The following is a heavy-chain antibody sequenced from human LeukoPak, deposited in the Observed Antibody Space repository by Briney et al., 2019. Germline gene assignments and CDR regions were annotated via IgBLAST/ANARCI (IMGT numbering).Heavy chain of an antibody. J-gene: IGHJ3*02. Sequence: GGSLRLSCAASGFTVSSNYMSWVRQAPGRGLEWVSVIYSGGSTYYADSVKGRFTISRDNSKNTLYLQMNSLRAEDTAVYYCARDMGGYYGSGSYYDAFDIWGQGTMVTVSS. CDR3: ARDMGGYYGSGSYYDAFDI. CDR2: IYSGGST. V-gene: IGHV3-53*05. D-gene: IGHD3-10*01. CDR1: GFTVSSNY.